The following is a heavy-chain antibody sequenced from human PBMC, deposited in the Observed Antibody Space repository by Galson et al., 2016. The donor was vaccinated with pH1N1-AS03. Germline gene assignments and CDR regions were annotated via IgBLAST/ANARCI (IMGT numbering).Heavy chain of an antibody. V-gene: IGHV1-69*04. CDR3: AQDHTYYFDSRGYSYFFEN. Sequence: SVKVSCKASGGTFNTYAISWVRQAPGQGLEWMGRIIPMLNIPDYAQKFQVRVTITADKSTNTAYMELTNLRSDDTAFYYCAQDHTYYFDSRGYSYFFENWGQGALVTVSS. CDR2: IIPMLNIP. J-gene: IGHJ4*02. D-gene: IGHD3-22*01. CDR1: GGTFNTYA.